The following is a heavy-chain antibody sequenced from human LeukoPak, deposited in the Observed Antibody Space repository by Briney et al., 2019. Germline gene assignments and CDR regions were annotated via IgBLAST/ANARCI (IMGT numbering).Heavy chain of an antibody. CDR3: ASHQRGYSRGYYFDY. V-gene: IGHV1-18*01. CDR1: GYTFTSYG. J-gene: IGHJ4*02. Sequence: ASVMASCKASGYTFTSYGISWVRQAPGQGLEWMGWISAYNGNTNYAQKLQGRVTMTTDTSTSTAYMELRSLRSDDTDVYYCASHQRGYSRGYYFDYWGQGTLVTVSS. D-gene: IGHD5-18*01. CDR2: ISAYNGNT.